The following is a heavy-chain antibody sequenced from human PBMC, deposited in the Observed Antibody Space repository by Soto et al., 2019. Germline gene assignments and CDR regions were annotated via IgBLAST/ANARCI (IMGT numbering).Heavy chain of an antibody. CDR3: ARAHSGRFLEWLFPGVWFDP. V-gene: IGHV4-31*03. CDR2: IYYSGST. Sequence: QVQLQESGPGLVKPSQTLSLTCTVSGGSISSGGYYWSWIRQHPGKGLEWIGYIYYSGSTYYNPSLKSRVTISVDTSKNQFSLKLSSVTAADTAVYYCARAHSGRFLEWLFPGVWFDPWGQGTLVTVSS. D-gene: IGHD3-3*01. J-gene: IGHJ5*02. CDR1: GGSISSGGYY.